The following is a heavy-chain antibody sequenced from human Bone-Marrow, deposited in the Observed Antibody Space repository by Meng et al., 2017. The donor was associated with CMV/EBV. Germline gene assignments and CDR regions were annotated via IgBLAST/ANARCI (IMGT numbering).Heavy chain of an antibody. D-gene: IGHD4-23*01. CDR1: GYSISSGYY. Sequence: SETLSLTCTVSGYSISSGYYWGWIRQPPGKGLEWIGSIYHSGSTYYHPSLKSRVTISVDTSKNQFSLKLSSVTAADTAVYYCARDVGITSIYGGNSGTFDYWGQGTLVTVSS. CDR3: ARDVGITSIYGGNSGTFDY. J-gene: IGHJ4*02. V-gene: IGHV4-38-2*02. CDR2: IYHSGST.